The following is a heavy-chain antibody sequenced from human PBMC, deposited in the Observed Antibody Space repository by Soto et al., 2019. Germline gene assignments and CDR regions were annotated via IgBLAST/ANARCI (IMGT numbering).Heavy chain of an antibody. CDR3: ARSPAVAGTFGY. Sequence: PSETLSRTCTVSGGSISSYCWSWIRQPPGKGLEWIGYIYYSGSTNYNPSLKSRVTISVDTSKNQFSLKLSSVTAADTAVYYCARSPAVAGTFGYWGQGTLVTVSS. CDR1: GGSISSYC. CDR2: IYYSGST. J-gene: IGHJ4*02. D-gene: IGHD6-19*01. V-gene: IGHV4-59*01.